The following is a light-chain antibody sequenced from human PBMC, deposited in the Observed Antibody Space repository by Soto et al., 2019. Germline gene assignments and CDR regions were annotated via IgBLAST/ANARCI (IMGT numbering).Light chain of an antibody. V-gene: IGLV4-69*01. CDR3: QTWVTGPPWV. Sequence: QLVLTQSPSASASLGASVKLTCTLSSGHSTYAIAWHQQQPEKGPRYLMKLNSDGSHSKGDGIPDRFSGSSSGAERYLSISSLQSEDEADYYCQTWVTGPPWVFGGGTKPTVL. J-gene: IGLJ3*02. CDR2: LNSDGSH. CDR1: SGHSTYA.